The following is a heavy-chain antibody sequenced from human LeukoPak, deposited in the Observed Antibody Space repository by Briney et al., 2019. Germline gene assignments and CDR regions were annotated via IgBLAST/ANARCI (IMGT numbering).Heavy chain of an antibody. CDR1: GVTFSSYA. CDR3: ARDAVDSSTH. Sequence: GGSLRLSCAASGVTFSSYAMHWVRQAPGKGLEWVAVISYDGSNKYYADSVKGRFTISRDNSKNTLYLQMNSLRAEDTAVYYCARDAVDSSTHWGQGTLVTVSS. V-gene: IGHV3-30-3*01. CDR2: ISYDGSNK. J-gene: IGHJ4*02. D-gene: IGHD3-22*01.